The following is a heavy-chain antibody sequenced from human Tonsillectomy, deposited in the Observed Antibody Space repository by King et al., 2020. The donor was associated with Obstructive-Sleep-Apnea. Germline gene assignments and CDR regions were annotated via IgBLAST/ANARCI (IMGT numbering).Heavy chain of an antibody. CDR2: IYYSGSS. CDR3: ARGGYDILTGYFPFDY. CDR1: GGSISSGGYY. V-gene: IGHV4-31*03. Sequence: HVQLQESGPGLVKPSQTLSLTCTVSGGSISSGGYYWSWIRLHPGQGLEWIGYIYYSGSSYYNPSLKSRVTISVDTSKNQFSLKLSSVTAADTAVYYCARGGYDILTGYFPFDYWGQGTLVTVSS. J-gene: IGHJ4*02. D-gene: IGHD3-9*01.